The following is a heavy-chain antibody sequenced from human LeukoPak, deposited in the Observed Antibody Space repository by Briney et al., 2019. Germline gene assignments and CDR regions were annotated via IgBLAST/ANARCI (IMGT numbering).Heavy chain of an antibody. CDR3: ARLREYSSGWYEEWKFDY. V-gene: IGHV4-38-2*01. Sequence: KPSETLSLTCAVSGYSISSGYYWGWIRQPPGKGLEWIGSIYHSGSTYYNPSLKSRVTISVDTSKNQFSLKLSSVTAADTAVYYCARLREYSSGWYEEWKFDYWGQGTLVTVSS. CDR2: IYHSGST. J-gene: IGHJ4*02. D-gene: IGHD6-19*01. CDR1: GYSISSGYY.